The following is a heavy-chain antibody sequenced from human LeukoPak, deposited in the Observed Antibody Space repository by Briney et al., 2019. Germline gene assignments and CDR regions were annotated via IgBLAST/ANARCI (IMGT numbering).Heavy chain of an antibody. CDR2: INPNSGDT. J-gene: IGHJ4*02. CDR1: GYTFTANF. Sequence: ASVTVSFTTSGYTFTANFMHWVRQAPGQGLEWMGWINPNSGDTNSAHKFQGRVTMTRDTSISTAYMELSGLTSDDTAIYYCARLYSQELDLLLLIGYYDYWGQGTLVTVSS. V-gene: IGHV1-2*07. D-gene: IGHD2-15*01. CDR3: ARLYSQELDLLLLIGYYDY.